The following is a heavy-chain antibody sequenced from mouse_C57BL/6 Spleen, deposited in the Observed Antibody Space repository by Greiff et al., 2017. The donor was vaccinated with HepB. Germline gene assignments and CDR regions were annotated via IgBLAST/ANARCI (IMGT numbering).Heavy chain of an antibody. CDR1: GFTFSSYA. J-gene: IGHJ1*03. CDR2: ISDGGSYT. V-gene: IGHV5-4*01. Sequence: EVQLQESGGGLVKPGGSLKLSCAASGFTFSSYAMSWVRQTPEKRLEWVATISDGGSYTYYPDNVKGRFTISRDNAKNNLYLQMSHLKSEDTAMYYCARDGLLRYFDVWGTGTTVTVSS. D-gene: IGHD2-3*01. CDR3: ARDGLLRYFDV.